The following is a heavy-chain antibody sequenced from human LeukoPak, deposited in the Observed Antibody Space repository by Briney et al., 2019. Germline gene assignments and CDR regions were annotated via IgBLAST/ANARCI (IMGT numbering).Heavy chain of an antibody. D-gene: IGHD3-10*01. Sequence: ASVKVSCKASGYTFTSYGISWVRQAPGQGLEWMGWISAYNGSTNYAQKLQGRVTMTTDTSTSTAYMELRSLRSDDTAVYYCARAILWFGEFSWFDPWGQGTLVTVSS. CDR1: GYTFTSYG. V-gene: IGHV1-18*01. J-gene: IGHJ5*02. CDR3: ARAILWFGEFSWFDP. CDR2: ISAYNGST.